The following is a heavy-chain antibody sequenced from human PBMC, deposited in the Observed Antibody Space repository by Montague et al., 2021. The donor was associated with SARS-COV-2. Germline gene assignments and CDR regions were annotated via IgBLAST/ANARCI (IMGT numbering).Heavy chain of an antibody. J-gene: IGHJ3*02. CDR2: IYYTGST. CDR3: ARHGYYETYDAFDI. CDR1: GGSLLRSSYY. Sequence: SETLSLTCTVSGGSLLRSSYYWGWIRQPPGTFLEWIGSIYYTGSTYYTRALKSRVTISVDTSKNQFSLKLSSVTAADTAVYYCARHGYYETYDAFDIWGQGTMVTVSS. V-gene: IGHV4-39*01. D-gene: IGHD3-22*01.